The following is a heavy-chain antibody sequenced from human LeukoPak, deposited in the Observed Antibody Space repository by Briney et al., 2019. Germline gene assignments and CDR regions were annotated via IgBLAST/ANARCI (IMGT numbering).Heavy chain of an antibody. CDR2: IKQDGSEK. J-gene: IGHJ6*02. CDR1: GFTFSSYW. CDR3: ARLPNVLRSLEWLSDYYYGMDV. V-gene: IGHV3-7*03. D-gene: IGHD3-3*01. Sequence: GGSLRLSCAASGFTFSSYWMSWVRQAPGKGLEWVANIKQDGSEKYYVDSVKGRFTISRDNAKNSLYLQMNSLRAEDTAVYYCARLPNVLRSLEWLSDYYYGMDVWGQGTTVTVSS.